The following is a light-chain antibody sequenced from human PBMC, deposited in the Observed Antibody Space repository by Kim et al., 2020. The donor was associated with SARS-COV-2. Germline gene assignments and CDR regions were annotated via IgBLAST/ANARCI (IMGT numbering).Light chain of an antibody. Sequence: GQSITISCTGTSSDVGGYNFVAWSQQHPGKAPKLMIYDVSMRPSGVSTRFSGSKSGNTASLTISGLQAEDEADYYCSSHTSSSTWVFGGGTQLTVL. V-gene: IGLV2-14*04. CDR3: SSHTSSSTWV. CDR2: DVS. CDR1: SSDVGGYNF. J-gene: IGLJ3*02.